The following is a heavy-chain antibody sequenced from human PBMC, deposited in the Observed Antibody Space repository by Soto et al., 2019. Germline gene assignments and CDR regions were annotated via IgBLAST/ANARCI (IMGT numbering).Heavy chain of an antibody. J-gene: IGHJ4*02. V-gene: IGHV4-59*08. CDR2: IYYIGST. CDR1: GGSIRDYY. Sequence: SETLSLTCTVSGGSIRDYYWSWIRQPPGKGLEWVGHIYYIGSTNYNPSLKRRVTVSVDTSTNQFSLKLTSVTAADTAVYYCARHGASGSYYAPLDYWGQGTLVTVS. CDR3: ARHGASGSYYAPLDY. D-gene: IGHD1-26*01.